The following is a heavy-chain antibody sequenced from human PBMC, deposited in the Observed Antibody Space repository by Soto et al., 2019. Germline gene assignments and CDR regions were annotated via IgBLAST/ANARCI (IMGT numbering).Heavy chain of an antibody. CDR1: GYTFTSYG. CDR2: ISAYNGNT. V-gene: IGHV1-18*01. J-gene: IGHJ4*02. Sequence: ASVKVSCKASGYTFTSYGISWVRQAPGQGLEWMGWISAYNGNTNYAQKLQGRVTMTTDTSTSTAYMELRSLRSDDTAVYYCARVNTMVRGVIILFDYWGQGTLVTVSS. CDR3: ARVNTMVRGVIILFDY. D-gene: IGHD3-10*01.